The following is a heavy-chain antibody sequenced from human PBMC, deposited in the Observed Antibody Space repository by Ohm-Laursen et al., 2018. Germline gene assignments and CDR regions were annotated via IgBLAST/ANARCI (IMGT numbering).Heavy chain of an antibody. V-gene: IGHV4-38-2*01. CDR2: IYHSGNT. D-gene: IGHD1-14*01. CDR3: ASTGLRGGYYGMDV. CDR1: GYSISSGYY. Sequence: SETLSLTCVVSGYSISSGYYWAWIRQPPGKGLEWIGSIYHSGNTYYNPSLKSRVTISVDTSKNQFSLKLSSVTAADTAVYYCASTGLRGGYYGMDVWGQGTTVTVSS. J-gene: IGHJ6*02.